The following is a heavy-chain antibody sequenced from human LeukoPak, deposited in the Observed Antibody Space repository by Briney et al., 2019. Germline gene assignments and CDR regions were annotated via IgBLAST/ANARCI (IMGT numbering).Heavy chain of an antibody. CDR3: ARVGEGGYGYGDYYFDY. CDR2: IIPIFGTA. J-gene: IGHJ4*02. V-gene: IGHV1-69*01. CDR1: GGTFSIYA. D-gene: IGHD5-12*01. Sequence: GSSVTVSFTASGGTFSIYAISWVRQAPGQGLEWMGGIIPIFGTANYAQKFQGRVTITADESTSTADMELSSLRSEDTAVYYCARVGEGGYGYGDYYFDYWGQGTLVTVSS.